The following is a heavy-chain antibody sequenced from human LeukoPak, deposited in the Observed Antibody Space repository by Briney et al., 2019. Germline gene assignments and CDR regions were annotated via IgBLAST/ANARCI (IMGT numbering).Heavy chain of an antibody. J-gene: IGHJ4*02. CDR2: VGGSGGST. V-gene: IGHV3-23*01. CDR3: AKGSFTYCGGDCYPFDY. D-gene: IGHD2-21*02. Sequence: PGGSLRLSCALSGFTFSNYAMSWVRQAPGKGLEWVSTVGGSGGSTYHADSVKGRFTISSDNSKNTLYLQMNSLRAEDTAVYYCAKGSFTYCGGDCYPFDYWGQGTLVTVSS. CDR1: GFTFSNYA.